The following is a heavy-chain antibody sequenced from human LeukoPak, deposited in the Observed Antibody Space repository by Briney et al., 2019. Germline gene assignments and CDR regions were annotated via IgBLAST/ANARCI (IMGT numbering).Heavy chain of an antibody. J-gene: IGHJ6*02. Sequence: PSETLSLTCTVSGGSISSGGYYWSWIRQHPGKGLEWIGYIYYSGSTYYNPSLKSRVTISVDTSKNQFSLELSSVTAADTAVYYCARSITIFGVVTGAYYYYGMDVWGQGTTVTVSS. CDR3: ARSITIFGVVTGAYYYYGMDV. CDR1: GGSISSGGYY. V-gene: IGHV4-31*03. CDR2: IYYSGST. D-gene: IGHD3-3*01.